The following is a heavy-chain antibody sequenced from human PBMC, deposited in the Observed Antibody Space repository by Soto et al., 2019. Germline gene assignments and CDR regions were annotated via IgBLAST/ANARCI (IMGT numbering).Heavy chain of an antibody. CDR3: ARDKGSTGIAAAGITSRNQGYFDY. D-gene: IGHD6-13*01. CDR1: GGSISSSNW. V-gene: IGHV4-4*02. J-gene: IGHJ4*02. Sequence: SETLSLTCAVSGGSISSSNWWSWVRQPPGKGLEWIGEIYHSGSTNYNPSLKSRVTISVDKSKNQFSLKLSSVTAADTAVYYCARDKGSTGIAAAGITSRNQGYFDYWGQGTLVTVSS. CDR2: IYHSGST.